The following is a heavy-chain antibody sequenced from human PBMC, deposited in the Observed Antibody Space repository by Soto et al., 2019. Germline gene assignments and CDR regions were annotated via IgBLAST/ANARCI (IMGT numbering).Heavy chain of an antibody. CDR3: ARGIGYSAQDY. J-gene: IGHJ4*02. Sequence: EMQLVESGGGLVQPGGSLRLSCAASGFTFSRYWMHWVRQAPGKGLVWLSRISGDVSITGYADSVRGRFTISRDNAKNTLYLQMDSLRAEDTAVYYCARGIGYSAQDYWGQGTLVTVSS. CDR1: GFTFSRYW. CDR2: ISGDVSIT. V-gene: IGHV3-74*01. D-gene: IGHD5-18*01.